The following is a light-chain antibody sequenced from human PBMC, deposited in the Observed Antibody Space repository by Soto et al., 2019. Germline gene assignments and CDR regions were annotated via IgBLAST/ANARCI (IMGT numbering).Light chain of an antibody. CDR2: LGS. CDR1: QNLLHSNGYNY. Sequence: EIVLTQSQLSLPVTPGEPASISCRSSQNLLHSNGYNYLNWYLQKPGQSPQLLIYLGSNRASGVPDRFSGSGSGTDFTLTINRVEAEDVGLYFCEQGLETPFTFGGGTKVEIK. V-gene: IGKV2-28*01. J-gene: IGKJ4*01. CDR3: EQGLETPFT.